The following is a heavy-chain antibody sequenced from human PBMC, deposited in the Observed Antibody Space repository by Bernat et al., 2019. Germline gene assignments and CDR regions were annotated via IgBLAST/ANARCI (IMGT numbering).Heavy chain of an antibody. CDR2: ISSNGGST. J-gene: IGHJ6*03. D-gene: IGHD6-19*01. V-gene: IGHV3-64D*06. CDR3: VKTNHYLSVAGLQPYYYYYYMDV. Sequence: EVQLVESGGGLVQPGGSLRLSCSASGFTFSSYAMHWVRQAPGKGLEYVSAISSNGGSTYYADSVKGRFTISRDNSKNTLYLQMSSLRAEDTAVYYCVKTNHYLSVAGLQPYYYYYYMDVWGKGTTVTVSS. CDR1: GFTFSSYA.